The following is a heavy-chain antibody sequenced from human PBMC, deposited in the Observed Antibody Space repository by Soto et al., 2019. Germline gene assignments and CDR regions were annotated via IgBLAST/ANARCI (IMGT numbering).Heavy chain of an antibody. CDR3: ARDYGDYQFDY. CDR2: IYYRGTT. Sequence: SETLSLTCTVSGGSISSSSYYWGWIRQPPGKGLEWIGNIYYRGTTYYNPSLKSRVTISVDTSKNQFSLKLASVTAADTAVYYCARDYGDYQFDYWGQGTLVTVSS. V-gene: IGHV4-39*02. J-gene: IGHJ4*02. CDR1: GGSISSSSYY. D-gene: IGHD4-17*01.